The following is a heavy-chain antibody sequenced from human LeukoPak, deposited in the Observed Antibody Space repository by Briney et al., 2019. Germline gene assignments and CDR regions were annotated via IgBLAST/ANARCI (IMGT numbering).Heavy chain of an antibody. CDR2: IYTNGGA. J-gene: IGHJ4*02. Sequence: SETLSLTCTVSGGSVTSGNYYWNWIRQPAGKGLEWIGRIYTNGGASYNPSLKSRVTISIDASKNQFSLKLSSATAADTAVYYCAREPPGYWGQGILVTVSS. CDR3: AREPPGY. CDR1: GGSVTSGNYY. V-gene: IGHV4-61*02.